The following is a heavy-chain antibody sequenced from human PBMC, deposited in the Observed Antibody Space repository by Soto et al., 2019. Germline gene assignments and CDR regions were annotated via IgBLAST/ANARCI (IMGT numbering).Heavy chain of an antibody. V-gene: IGHV1-2*02. Sequence: GASVKVSCKASGYTFTGYYMHWVRQAPGQGLEWMGWINPNSGGTNYAQKFQGRVTMTRDTSISTAYMELSRLRSDDTAVYYCARSGGASGYHRPSDPWGQGTLVTVSS. D-gene: IGHD3-22*01. J-gene: IGHJ5*02. CDR1: GYTFTGYY. CDR2: INPNSGGT. CDR3: ARSGGASGYHRPSDP.